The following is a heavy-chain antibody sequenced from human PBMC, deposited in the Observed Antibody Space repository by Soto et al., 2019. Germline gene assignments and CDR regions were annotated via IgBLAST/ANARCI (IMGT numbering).Heavy chain of an antibody. D-gene: IGHD6-19*01. CDR3: GRQELLVLNAFDI. CDR1: GGSISSYY. Sequence: QVQLQESGPGLVKPSETLSLTCTVSGGSISSYYWSWIRQPPGKGLEWIGYIYYSGRTNYNPSLKRRVTISVETSKDPFSPEASSVTAADTAVYFWGRQELLVLNAFDIWGQGTMVTVSS. V-gene: IGHV4-59*01. J-gene: IGHJ3*02. CDR2: IYYSGRT.